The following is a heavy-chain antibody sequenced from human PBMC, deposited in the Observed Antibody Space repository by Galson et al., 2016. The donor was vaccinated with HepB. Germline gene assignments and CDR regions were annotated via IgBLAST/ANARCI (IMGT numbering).Heavy chain of an antibody. Sequence: SLRLSCAASGFTFSSYGMHWVRQAPGKGLEWVAVIWYDGSNKYYADSVKGRFTISRDNSKNTLYLQMNSLRAEDTAVYYCAREDLVVPAAMPSVYYYYYGMDVWGQGTTVTGSS. CDR3: AREDLVVPAAMPSVYYYYYGMDV. J-gene: IGHJ6*02. V-gene: IGHV3-33*01. CDR1: GFTFSSYG. D-gene: IGHD2-2*01. CDR2: IWYDGSNK.